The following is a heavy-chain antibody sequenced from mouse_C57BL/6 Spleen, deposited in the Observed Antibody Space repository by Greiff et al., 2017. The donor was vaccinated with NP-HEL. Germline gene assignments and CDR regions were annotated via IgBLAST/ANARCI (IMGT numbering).Heavy chain of an antibody. J-gene: IGHJ2*01. V-gene: IGHV1-61*01. CDR3: ARRDDYYGSSYFDY. CDR2: IYPSDSET. D-gene: IGHD1-1*01. Sequence: QVQLQQPGAELVRPGSSVKLSCKASGYTFTSYWMDWVKQRPGQGLEWIGNIYPSDSETHYNQKFKDKATLTVDKSSSTAYMQRSSLTSEDSAFYDCARRDDYYGSSYFDYWGQGTTLTVSS. CDR1: GYTFTSYW.